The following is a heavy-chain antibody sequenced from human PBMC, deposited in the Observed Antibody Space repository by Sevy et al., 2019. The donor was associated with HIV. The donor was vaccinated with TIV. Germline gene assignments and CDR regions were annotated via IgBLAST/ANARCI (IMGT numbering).Heavy chain of an antibody. CDR3: ARGSPDIDYYDSSGYYALSP. Sequence: SETLSLTCTVSGGSISSGGYYWSWIRQHPGKGLEWIGYIYYSGGTYYNPSLKSRVTISVDTSKDQFSLKLGSVTAADTAVYYCARGSPDIDYYDSSGYYALSPWGQGTLVTVSS. CDR1: GGSISSGGYY. J-gene: IGHJ5*02. D-gene: IGHD3-22*01. V-gene: IGHV4-31*03. CDR2: IYYSGGT.